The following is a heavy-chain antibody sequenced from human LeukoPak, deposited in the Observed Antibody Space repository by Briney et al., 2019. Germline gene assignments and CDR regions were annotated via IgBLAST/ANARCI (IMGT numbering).Heavy chain of an antibody. V-gene: IGHV3-9*01. CDR1: GFTFYDYA. Sequence: GRSLRLSCAASGFTFYDYAMHWVRQAPGKGLEWVSGISWNSGSIDYADSVKGRFTISRDNAKKSLYLQMNSLRAEDTALYYCATGIVGASDHWGQGTLVTVSS. J-gene: IGHJ4*02. D-gene: IGHD1-26*01. CDR3: ATGIVGASDH. CDR2: ISWNSGSI.